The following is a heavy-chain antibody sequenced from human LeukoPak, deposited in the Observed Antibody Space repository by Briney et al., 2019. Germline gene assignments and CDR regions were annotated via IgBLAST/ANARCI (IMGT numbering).Heavy chain of an antibody. Sequence: ASVKVSCMASGYTFTSYYMHWVRQAPGQGLEWMGIINPSGGSTSYAQKFQGRVTMTRDTSTSTVYMELSSLRSEDTAVYYCAREGIAAAGTVEDYYGMDVWGQGTTVTVSS. V-gene: IGHV1-46*01. D-gene: IGHD6-13*01. CDR3: AREGIAAAGTVEDYYGMDV. CDR2: INPSGGST. CDR1: GYTFTSYY. J-gene: IGHJ6*02.